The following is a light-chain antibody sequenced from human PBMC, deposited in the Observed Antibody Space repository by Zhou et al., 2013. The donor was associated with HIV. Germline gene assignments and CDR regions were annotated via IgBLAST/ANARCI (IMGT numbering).Light chain of an antibody. CDR3: QQYNTWPYT. J-gene: IGKJ2*01. CDR1: QSVRRH. CDR2: DIS. Sequence: EIVLTQSPATLSLSPGERATLSCRASQSVRRHLAWYQQKPGQAPRLLIYDISNRATGIPARFSGSGSGTRLTLTIGSMQSEDFAVYYCQQYNTWPYTFGQGTKLEIK. V-gene: IGKV3-11*01.